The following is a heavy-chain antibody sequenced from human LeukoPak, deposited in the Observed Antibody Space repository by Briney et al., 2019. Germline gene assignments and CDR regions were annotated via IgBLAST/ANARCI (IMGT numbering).Heavy chain of an antibody. CDR1: GYTFTSYG. J-gene: IGHJ4*02. V-gene: IGHV1-18*01. CDR3: ARDFFHGHCSGLTCFLLDS. D-gene: IGHD2-15*01. Sequence: ASVKVSCKASGYTFTSYGITWVRQAPGQGLEWMGWFSAYNGNTNYAQKFQGRLTMTTDTSTNTAYMELRSLRPDDTAVYYCARDFFHGHCSGLTCFLLDSWGQGSLVTVSS. CDR2: FSAYNGNT.